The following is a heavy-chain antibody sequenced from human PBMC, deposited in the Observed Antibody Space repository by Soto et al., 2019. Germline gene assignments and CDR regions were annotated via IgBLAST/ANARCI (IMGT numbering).Heavy chain of an antibody. CDR2: IYYSGST. CDR1: GGSISSSSYY. V-gene: IGHV4-39*01. Sequence: SETLSLTCTVSGGSISSSSYYWGWIRQPPGKGLEWIGSIYYSGSTYYNPSLKSRVTISVETSKNQFSLKLGSVTAADTAVYYCARGIGRARIRLGELSLGQYFDYWGQGTLVTVSS. D-gene: IGHD3-16*02. CDR3: ARGIGRARIRLGELSLGQYFDY. J-gene: IGHJ4*02.